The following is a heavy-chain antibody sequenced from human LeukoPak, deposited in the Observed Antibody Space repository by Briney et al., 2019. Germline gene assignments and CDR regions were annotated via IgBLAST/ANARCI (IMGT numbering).Heavy chain of an antibody. Sequence: SETLSLTCTVYGGSISISSYYWGWIRQPPGKGLEWIGSIYYSGSTYYNPSLKSRVTISVDTSKNQFSLKLSSVTAADTAVYYCARHPPRGKAIFGVVISSYWGQGTLVTVSS. J-gene: IGHJ4*02. CDR1: GGSISISSYY. V-gene: IGHV4-39*01. CDR3: ARHPPRGKAIFGVVISSY. CDR2: IYYSGST. D-gene: IGHD3-3*01.